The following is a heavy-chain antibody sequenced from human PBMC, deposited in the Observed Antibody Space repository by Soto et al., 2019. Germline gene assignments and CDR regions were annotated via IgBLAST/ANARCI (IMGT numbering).Heavy chain of an antibody. D-gene: IGHD5-12*01. V-gene: IGHV3-30*18. CDR1: GFTFSSYG. Sequence: QVQLVESGGGVVQPGGSLRLSCAASGFTFSSYGMHWVRQAPGKGLEWVAVISYHGINTHYADSVKGRFTISRDNYKKTLYLHMNSLRTEDTAVYYCANTGVSGYDWGWFGPWGQGTLVTVSS. CDR2: ISYHGINT. J-gene: IGHJ5*02. CDR3: ANTGVSGYDWGWFGP.